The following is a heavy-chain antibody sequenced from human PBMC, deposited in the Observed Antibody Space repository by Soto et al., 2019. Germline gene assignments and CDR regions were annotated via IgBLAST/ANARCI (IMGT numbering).Heavy chain of an antibody. J-gene: IGHJ4*02. CDR1: GFTFSTYC. V-gene: IGHV3-74*01. CDR2: ICRDGSGT. Sequence: GGSLRLSCAVSGFTFSTYCMHWVRQAPETGLVWVSRICRDGSGTDYADSVKGRFTISRDDAKNSLYLQMNSLRVEDTAIYYCVRGTRAWRGMDYWGQGTLVTVSS. CDR3: VRGTRAWRGMDY. D-gene: IGHD1-1*01.